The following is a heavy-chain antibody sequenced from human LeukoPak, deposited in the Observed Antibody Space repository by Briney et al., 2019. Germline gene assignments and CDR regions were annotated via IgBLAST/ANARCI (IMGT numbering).Heavy chain of an antibody. CDR3: ARHSNDTSGYFLGYDY. D-gene: IGHD3-22*01. J-gene: IGHJ4*02. CDR2: INHSGST. V-gene: IGHV4-34*01. Sequence: SETLSLTCAVYGGSFSGYYWSWIRQPPGKGLEWIGEINHSGSTNYNPSLKSRVTISLYTSKNHFSLRLYSVTAADTAVYYCARHSNDTSGYFLGYDYWGQGTLVTVSS. CDR1: GGSFSGYY.